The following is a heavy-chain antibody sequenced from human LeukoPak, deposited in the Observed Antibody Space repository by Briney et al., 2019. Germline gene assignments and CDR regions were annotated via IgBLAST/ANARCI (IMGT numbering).Heavy chain of an antibody. V-gene: IGHV4-39*01. CDR2: IYYSGST. CDR3: ARRHFGSALRDY. J-gene: IGHJ4*02. Sequence: PSETLSLTCTVSGGSISGGSYYWGWIRQPPGKGLEWIGNIYYSGSTSYNPSLKSRVTISVDTSKNQFSLKLSSVTAVDTAVYYCARRHFGSALRDYWGQGTLVTVSS. CDR1: GGSISGGSYY. D-gene: IGHD3-10*01.